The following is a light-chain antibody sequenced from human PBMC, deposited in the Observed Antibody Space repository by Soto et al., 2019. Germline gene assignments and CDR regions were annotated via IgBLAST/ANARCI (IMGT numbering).Light chain of an antibody. CDR1: QSISSW. V-gene: IGKV1-5*03. Sequence: DIQVTQSPSTLSASVGDRVTITCRASQSISSWLGWYQQKPGKAPNLLIYKASSLESGVPSRFSGSGSGTEFSLTISCVQPEHFATYYCQQYNSHSTRTFGQGTKVQI. CDR2: KAS. J-gene: IGKJ1*01. CDR3: QQYNSHSTRT.